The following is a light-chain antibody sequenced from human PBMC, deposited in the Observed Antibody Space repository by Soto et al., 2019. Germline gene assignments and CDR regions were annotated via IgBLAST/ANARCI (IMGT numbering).Light chain of an antibody. CDR1: SSDVRSYNL. V-gene: IGLV2-23*01. CDR3: CSYAVGSTLV. J-gene: IGLJ2*01. Sequence: QSALTQPASVSGSPGQSITISCTGTSSDVRSYNLVAWHQQHPGKAPKLMIYEGSKRPSGVSHRFSGSKSGNTASLTISGLQAEYEADYYCCSYAVGSTLVFGGGTQLTVL. CDR2: EGS.